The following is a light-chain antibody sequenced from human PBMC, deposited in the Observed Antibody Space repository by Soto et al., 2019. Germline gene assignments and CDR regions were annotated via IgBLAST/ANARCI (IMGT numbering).Light chain of an antibody. J-gene: IGKJ1*01. CDR1: QSLLHSNGYTY. Sequence: DIVMTQSPLSLPVTPGEPASISCRSSQSLLHSNGYTYLDWYLQKPGQSPQLLIYLGSNRASGVPDRFSGSGSGTDFTLKISRVEAEDVGVYYCMQGLQTPWTVGQGTKVEIK. CDR2: LGS. V-gene: IGKV2-28*01. CDR3: MQGLQTPWT.